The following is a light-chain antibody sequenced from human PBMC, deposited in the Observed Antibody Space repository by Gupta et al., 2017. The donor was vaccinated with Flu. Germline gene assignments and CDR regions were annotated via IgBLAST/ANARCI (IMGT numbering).Light chain of an antibody. CDR3: QQYYNWPPWT. V-gene: IGKV3-15*01. CDR1: QSVNNN. J-gene: IGKJ1*01. CDR2: FAS. Sequence: EIVMTQSPATLSVSPGEKVTLSCRASQSVNNNLAWYQQKPGQAPRPLIYFASTRAPGVPARFSGSGSGTEFTLTISSLESEDFAVYYCQQYYNWPPWTFGQGTKVEVK.